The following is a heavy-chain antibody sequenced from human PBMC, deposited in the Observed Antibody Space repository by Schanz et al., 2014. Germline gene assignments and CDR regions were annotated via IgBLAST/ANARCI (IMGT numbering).Heavy chain of an antibody. CDR3: AKSQGSSFDS. V-gene: IGHV3-23*01. Sequence: EVQLLESGGGLIQPGGSLRLSCAASGFTFSSYAMSWVRQAPGKGLEWVSTIGTSGGTNYAESVKGRFTISRDNSKSTLYLQMSSLRAEDTAVYYCAKSQGSSFDSWGQGTLVTVSS. D-gene: IGHD6-13*01. J-gene: IGHJ4*02. CDR2: IGTSGGT. CDR1: GFTFSSYA.